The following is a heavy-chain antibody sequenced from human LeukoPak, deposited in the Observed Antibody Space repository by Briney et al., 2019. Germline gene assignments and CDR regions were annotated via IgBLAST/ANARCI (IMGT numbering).Heavy chain of an antibody. CDR1: GFTFSSYA. CDR2: ISYDGSNK. J-gene: IGHJ4*02. D-gene: IGHD3-10*02. V-gene: IGHV3-30*04. CDR3: WGAAPPPQLDY. Sequence: GGSLRLSCAASGFTFSSYAMHWVRQAPGKGLEWVAVISYDGSNKYYADSVKGRFTISRDNSKNTLYLQMNSLRAEDTAVYYVWGAAPPPQLDYWGQGTLVTVSS.